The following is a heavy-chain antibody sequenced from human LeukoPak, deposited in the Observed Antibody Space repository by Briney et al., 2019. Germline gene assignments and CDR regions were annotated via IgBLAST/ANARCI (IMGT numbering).Heavy chain of an antibody. Sequence: AAVNLSCKASGGTFSSYAISLVRQAPAQGLEWMGGIFPSFGTTNYAQKFQGRVTITANKSTSTAYMELSSMRSEDTAVYYCATSFAGYSPDAFDLWGQGTMVTVSS. J-gene: IGHJ3*01. CDR3: ATSFAGYSPDAFDL. V-gene: IGHV1-69*06. CDR2: IFPSFGTT. CDR1: GGTFSSYA. D-gene: IGHD6-13*01.